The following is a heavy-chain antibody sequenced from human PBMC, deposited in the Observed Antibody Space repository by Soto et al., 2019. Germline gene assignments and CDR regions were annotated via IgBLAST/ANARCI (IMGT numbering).Heavy chain of an antibody. V-gene: IGHV3-11*06. J-gene: IGHJ6*02. CDR3: ARDSRKYQLLGGSLDYYYYGMDV. CDR2: ISSSSSYT. D-gene: IGHD2-2*01. CDR1: GFTFSDYY. Sequence: RLSCAASGFTFSDYYMSWIRQAPGKGLEWVSYISSSSSYTNYADSVKGRFTISRDNAKNSLYLQMKSLRAEETAVYYCARDSRKYQLLGGSLDYYYYGMDVWGPGTTVTVSS.